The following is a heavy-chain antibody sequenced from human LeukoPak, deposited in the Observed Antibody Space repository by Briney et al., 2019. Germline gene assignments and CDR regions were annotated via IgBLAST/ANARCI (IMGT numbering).Heavy chain of an antibody. J-gene: IGHJ6*03. CDR2: ISGSGGST. V-gene: IGHV3-23*01. Sequence: GGSLRLSCAASGFTFSSYGMSWVRQAPGKGLEWVSAISGSGGSTYYADSVKGRFTISRDNSKNTLYLQMNSLRAEDTAVYYCARAAKVRGVYPYYYYYMDVWGKGTTVTVSS. CDR1: GFTFSSYG. D-gene: IGHD3-10*01. CDR3: ARAAKVRGVYPYYYYYMDV.